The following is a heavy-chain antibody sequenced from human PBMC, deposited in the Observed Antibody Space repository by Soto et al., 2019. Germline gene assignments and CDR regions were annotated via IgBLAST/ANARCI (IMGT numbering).Heavy chain of an antibody. Sequence: PGGSLRLSCASSGFTFSDYYMSWIRQAPGKGLEWVAYISAGGSDIYYGDSVKGRFTVCRDNTKKSLYLQMSNLRADDTAIYYCASLPQGYYDRSGRLVDYWGHGTLVTVSS. CDR2: ISAGGSDI. CDR1: GFTFSDYY. J-gene: IGHJ4*01. CDR3: ASLPQGYYDRSGRLVDY. D-gene: IGHD3-22*01. V-gene: IGHV3-11*01.